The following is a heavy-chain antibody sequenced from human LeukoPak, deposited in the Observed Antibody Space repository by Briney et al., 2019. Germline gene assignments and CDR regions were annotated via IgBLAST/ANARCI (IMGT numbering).Heavy chain of an antibody. CDR1: GGSIMVAAYS. V-gene: IGHV4-30-2*01. J-gene: IGHJ3*02. Sequence: SETLSLTCTVSGGSIMVAAYSWSWIRQPPGKGLEWIGYIYYSGRTYYNPSLKSRVTISLDRSKNQFSLKVSSVTAADTAVYYCARGGSIVGTTPHDTFDIWGQGTVVTVSS. CDR3: ARGGSIVGTTPHDTFDI. D-gene: IGHD1-26*01. CDR2: IYYSGRT.